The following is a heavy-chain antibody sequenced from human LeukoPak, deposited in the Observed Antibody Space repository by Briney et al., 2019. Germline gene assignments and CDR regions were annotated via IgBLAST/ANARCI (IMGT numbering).Heavy chain of an antibody. V-gene: IGHV3-7*05. CDR1: GFTFSSYW. J-gene: IGHJ4*02. Sequence: GSLRLSCAASGFTFSSYWMSWVREAPGKGLERVANIKQDGSEKYYVDPVKGRFTISRDNAKNSLYLRMNSLRAEDTAVYYCARDGAGYSSGWGQGTLVTVSS. D-gene: IGHD6-19*01. CDR2: IKQDGSEK. CDR3: ARDGAGYSSG.